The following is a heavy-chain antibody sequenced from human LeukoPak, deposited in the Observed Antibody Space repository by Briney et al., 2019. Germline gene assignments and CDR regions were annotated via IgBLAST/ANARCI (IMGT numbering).Heavy chain of an antibody. D-gene: IGHD3-10*01. Sequence: SETLSLTCTVSGGSISSYYWSWIRQPPGKGLEWIGYIYYSGSTNYNPSLKSRVTISVDTSKNQFSLKLSSVTAADTAVYYCASLYYYDSGPLMDVWGQGTTVTVSS. CDR1: GGSISSYY. CDR2: IYYSGST. J-gene: IGHJ6*02. V-gene: IGHV4-59*01. CDR3: ASLYYYDSGPLMDV.